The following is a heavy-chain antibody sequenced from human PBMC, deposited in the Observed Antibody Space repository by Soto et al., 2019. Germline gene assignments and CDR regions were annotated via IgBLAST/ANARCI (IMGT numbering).Heavy chain of an antibody. D-gene: IGHD2-21*02. CDR3: ARGGRGGDLQPSFDY. Sequence: QVQLQESGPGLVKPSQTLSLTCTVSGGSISSGGYYWSWIRHHPGKALEWIGCIYYSGSTYYNPSLKSRVTISVDTSKNQFSLKLSSVTAADTAVYYCARGGRGGDLQPSFDYWGQGTLVTVSS. CDR2: IYYSGST. J-gene: IGHJ4*02. V-gene: IGHV4-31*03. CDR1: GGSISSGGYY.